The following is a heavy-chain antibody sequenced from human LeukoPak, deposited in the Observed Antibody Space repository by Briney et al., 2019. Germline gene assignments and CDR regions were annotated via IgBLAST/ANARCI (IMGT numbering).Heavy chain of an antibody. CDR2: INKDGSDK. D-gene: IGHD5-12*01. CDR3: AKDPSTSEGGSGYDFALLFDY. V-gene: IGHV3-7*01. CDR1: GFTFSDFW. J-gene: IGHJ4*02. Sequence: GGSLRLSCAASGFTFSDFWVEWFRQAPGKGLEWVANINKDGSDKYYMDSVTGRFSISRDNAKNSLSLQMNSLRVDDTAVYYCAKDPSTSEGGSGYDFALLFDYWGQGTLVTVSS.